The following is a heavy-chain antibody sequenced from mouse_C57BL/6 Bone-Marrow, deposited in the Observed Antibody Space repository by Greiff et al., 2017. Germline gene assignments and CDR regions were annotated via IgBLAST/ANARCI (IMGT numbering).Heavy chain of an antibody. Sequence: VQLQQSGAELARPGASVKLSCKASGYTFTSYGISWVKQRTGQGLEWIGEIYPRSGNTYYNEKFKGKATLTADKSSSTAYMELRSLTSEDSAVYFCANLYYGSSLFAYWGQGTLVTVSA. CDR3: ANLYYGSSLFAY. J-gene: IGHJ3*01. CDR2: IYPRSGNT. CDR1: GYTFTSYG. D-gene: IGHD1-1*01. V-gene: IGHV1-81*01.